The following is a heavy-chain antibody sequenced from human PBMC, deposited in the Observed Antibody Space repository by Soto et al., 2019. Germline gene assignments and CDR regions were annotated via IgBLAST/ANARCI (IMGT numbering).Heavy chain of an antibody. J-gene: IGHJ6*02. V-gene: IGHV5-51*01. CDR1: GYSFTSYW. Sequence: PGESLKISCKGSGYSFTSYWIGWVRQMPGKGLEWMGIIYPGDSDTRYSPSFQGQVTISADKSISTAYLQWSSLKASDTAMYYCARLAYVTIFGAKLYGMDFWGQGTTVTVSS. D-gene: IGHD3-3*01. CDR3: ARLAYVTIFGAKLYGMDF. CDR2: IYPGDSDT.